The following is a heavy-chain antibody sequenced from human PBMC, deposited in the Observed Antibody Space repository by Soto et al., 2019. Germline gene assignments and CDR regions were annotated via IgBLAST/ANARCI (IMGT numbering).Heavy chain of an antibody. CDR3: ARVGGTQSYDFWSGYYYYYGRDV. Sequence: NPSETLSLTCAVYGGSFSGYYWSWIRQPPGKGLEWIGEINHSGSTNYNPSLKSRVTISVDTSKNQFSLKLSSVTAADTAVYYCARVGGTQSYDFWSGYYYYYGRDVWGQGTTVTVSS. V-gene: IGHV4-34*01. D-gene: IGHD3-3*01. CDR1: GGSFSGYY. J-gene: IGHJ6*02. CDR2: INHSGST.